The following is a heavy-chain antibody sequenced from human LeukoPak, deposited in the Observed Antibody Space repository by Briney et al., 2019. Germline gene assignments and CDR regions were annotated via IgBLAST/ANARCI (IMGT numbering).Heavy chain of an antibody. CDR2: IRSKANSYAT. J-gene: IGHJ4*02. CDR3: TRLGGAADY. CDR1: GSTFSSYW. Sequence: GGSLRLSCGASGSTFSSYWMSWVRQASGKGLEWVGRIRSKANSYATAYAASVKGRFTISRDDSKNTAYLQMNSLKTEDTAVYYCTRLGGAADYWGQGTLVTVSS. V-gene: IGHV3-73*01. D-gene: IGHD3-16*01.